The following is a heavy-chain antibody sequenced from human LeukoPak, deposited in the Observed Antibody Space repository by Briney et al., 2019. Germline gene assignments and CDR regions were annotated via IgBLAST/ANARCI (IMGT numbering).Heavy chain of an antibody. Sequence: SVKVSCKASGGTXGDYSISWVRQAPGQGLEWMGRIIPILGIANYAQKFQGRVTITADKSTSTAYMELSSLRSEDTAVYYCATVCGGDCPWGQGTLVTVSS. CDR2: IIPILGIA. CDR3: ATVCGGDCP. D-gene: IGHD2-21*02. CDR1: GGTXGDYS. V-gene: IGHV1-69*02. J-gene: IGHJ5*02.